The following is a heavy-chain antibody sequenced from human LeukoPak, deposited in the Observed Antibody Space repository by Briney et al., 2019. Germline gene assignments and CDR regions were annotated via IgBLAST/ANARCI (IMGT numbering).Heavy chain of an antibody. V-gene: IGHV3-11*01. D-gene: IGHD2-2*01. J-gene: IGHJ6*03. CDR1: GFTFSDYY. CDR2: ISSSGSTI. CDR3: ARVGCSSTSCHYYYYYYMDV. Sequence: GGSLRLSCAASGFTFSDYYMSWIRQAPGKGLEWVSYISSSGSTIYYADSVKGRFTISRDNAKNSLYLQMNSLRAEDTAVYYCARVGCSSTSCHYYYYYYMDVWGKGTTVTVSS.